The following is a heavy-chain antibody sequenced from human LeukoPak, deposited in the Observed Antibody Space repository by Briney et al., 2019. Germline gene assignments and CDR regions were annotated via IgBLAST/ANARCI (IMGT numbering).Heavy chain of an antibody. D-gene: IGHD3-16*01. Sequence: PGGSLRLFCAASGSTFSSYWIHWVRQAPGKGLMWVSRINPDGSRTDYADSVKGRFTISRDNAKNSLYLQMNSLRDEDTAVYYCVGDMTGPRDIWGQGTMVTVSS. J-gene: IGHJ3*02. CDR2: INPDGSRT. V-gene: IGHV3-74*01. CDR1: GSTFSSYW. CDR3: VGDMTGPRDI.